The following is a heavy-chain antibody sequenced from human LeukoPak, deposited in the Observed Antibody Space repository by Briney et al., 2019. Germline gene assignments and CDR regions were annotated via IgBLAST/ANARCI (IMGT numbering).Heavy chain of an antibody. D-gene: IGHD3-10*01. V-gene: IGHV4-59*01. CDR2: IYYSGST. CDR3: ARDRVYGSGTYTLDYYYYYMDV. Sequence: SETLSLNCTVSGGSISSYYWSWIRQPPGKGLEWIGYIYYSGSTNYNPSLKSRVTISVDTSKNQFSLKLSSVTAADTAVYYCARDRVYGSGTYTLDYYYYYMDVWGKGTTVTVSS. CDR1: GGSISSYY. J-gene: IGHJ6*03.